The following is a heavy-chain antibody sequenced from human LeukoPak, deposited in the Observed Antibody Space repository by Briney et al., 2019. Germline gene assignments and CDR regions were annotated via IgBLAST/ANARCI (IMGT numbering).Heavy chain of an antibody. J-gene: IGHJ4*02. CDR1: GFTFGDFW. D-gene: IGHD3-22*01. Sequence: GGSLRLSCAASGFTFGDFWMSWVRQAPGKGLEWVSAISGSGGSTYYADSVKGRFTISRDNSKNTLYLQMNSLRAEDTAVYYCAKDPAYYYDSSGYITYFDYWGQGTLVTVSS. CDR3: AKDPAYYYDSSGYITYFDY. V-gene: IGHV3-23*01. CDR2: ISGSGGST.